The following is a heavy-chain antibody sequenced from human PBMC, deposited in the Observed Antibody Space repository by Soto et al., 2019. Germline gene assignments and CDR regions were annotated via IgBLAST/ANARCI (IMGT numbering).Heavy chain of an antibody. Sequence: GGSLRLSCAASGFTVTSNYMSWVRQAPGKGLEWVSAIFSGGSTYYADSVKGRFTISRDNSKNTLNLQMNNLRAEDAAVYYCHVWEPPLDFWGQGIQVTVSS. V-gene: IGHV3-53*01. CDR2: IFSGGST. J-gene: IGHJ4*02. CDR3: HVWEPPLDF. CDR1: GFTVTSNY. D-gene: IGHD1-26*01.